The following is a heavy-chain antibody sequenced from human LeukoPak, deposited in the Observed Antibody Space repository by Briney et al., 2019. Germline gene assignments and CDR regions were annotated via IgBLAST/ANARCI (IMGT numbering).Heavy chain of an antibody. V-gene: IGHV3-30*18. CDR2: ISYDGSNK. CDR1: GFTFSSYG. Sequence: PGRSLRLSCAASGFTFSSYGMHWVRQAPGKGLEWVAVISYDGSNKYYADSVKGRFTISRDNSKNTLYLQMNSLRAEDTAAYYCAKGPTSVAGDYWGQGTLVTVSS. D-gene: IGHD6-19*01. J-gene: IGHJ4*02. CDR3: AKGPTSVAGDY.